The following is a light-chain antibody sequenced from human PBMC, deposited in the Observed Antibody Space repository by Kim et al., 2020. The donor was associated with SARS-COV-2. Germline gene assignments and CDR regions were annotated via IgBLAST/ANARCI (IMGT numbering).Light chain of an antibody. CDR2: SNT. CDR3: QLWDGATDLVV. CDR1: NIGTNE. Sequence: APGKTARITCGGYNIGTNEVQCFQQKRGQAPLLVMYSNTDRPSGIPERFSGSKTGNTATLTNLTVEAGDEADYYSQLWDGATDLVVFGGGTKLTVL. J-gene: IGLJ2*01. V-gene: IGLV3-21*04.